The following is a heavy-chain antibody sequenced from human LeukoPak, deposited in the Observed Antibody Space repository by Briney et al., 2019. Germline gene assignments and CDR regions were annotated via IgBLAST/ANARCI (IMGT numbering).Heavy chain of an antibody. CDR2: ISSSNSYR. Sequence: GGALRLSCAASGFTFSSYSMNWVRQAPGEGLEWVSSISSSNSYRYYADSVKGRFTISRDNAKNSLYLQMNSLRAEDTAVYYCARNGQQLAYYFDYWGQGTLVTVSS. J-gene: IGHJ4*02. CDR3: ARNGQQLAYYFDY. V-gene: IGHV3-21*01. CDR1: GFTFSSYS. D-gene: IGHD6-6*01.